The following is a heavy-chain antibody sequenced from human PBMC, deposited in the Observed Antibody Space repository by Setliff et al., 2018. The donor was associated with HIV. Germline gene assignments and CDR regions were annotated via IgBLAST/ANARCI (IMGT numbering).Heavy chain of an antibody. CDR3: ARVSSPDDH. J-gene: IGHJ4*02. CDR1: GYIFVNYA. CDR2: INTNTGSQ. V-gene: IGHV7-4-1*04. Sequence: ASVKVSCKASGYIFVNYALNWVRQAPGQGIEWVGVINTNTGSQTYARDFTGRFVFSLDTSVNMAYLQISSLKAEDTAVYYCARVSSPDDHWCQGTLVTVSS.